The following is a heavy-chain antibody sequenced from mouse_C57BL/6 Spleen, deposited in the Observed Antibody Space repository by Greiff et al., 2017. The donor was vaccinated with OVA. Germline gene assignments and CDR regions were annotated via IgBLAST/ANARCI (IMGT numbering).Heavy chain of an antibody. CDR2: IDPSDSET. D-gene: IGHD1-1*01. Sequence: QVQLQQSGAELVRPGSSVKLSCKASGYTFTSYWMHWVKQRPIQGLEWIGNIDPSDSETHYNQKFKDKATLTVDKSSSTAYMQLSSLTSEDSAVYYCARVPYYGSLYYFDYWGQGTTLTVSS. J-gene: IGHJ2*01. CDR3: ARVPYYGSLYYFDY. V-gene: IGHV1-52*01. CDR1: GYTFTSYW.